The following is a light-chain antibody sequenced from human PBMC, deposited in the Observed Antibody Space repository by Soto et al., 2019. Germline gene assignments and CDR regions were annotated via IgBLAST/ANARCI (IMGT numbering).Light chain of an antibody. CDR1: IPNIGAGYD. J-gene: IGLJ1*01. CDR3: KSYDSSLSGYV. CDR2: GNN. Sequence: QTVLTQPPSVSAARGQRCTIACTGRIPNIGAGYDAHWYQQLPGTAPKLLIYGNNNRPSWVPDRFSGSKYGTSASLGITGLQADDEADYYCKSYDSSLSGYVFGTGTKVTVL. V-gene: IGLV1-40*01.